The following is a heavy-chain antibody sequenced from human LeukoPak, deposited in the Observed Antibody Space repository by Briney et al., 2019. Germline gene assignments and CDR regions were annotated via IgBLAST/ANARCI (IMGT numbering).Heavy chain of an antibody. D-gene: IGHD5-18*01. CDR2: IYYSGST. V-gene: IGHV4-39*07. J-gene: IGHJ4*02. Sequence: SETLSLTCTVSGGSISSSSYHWGWVRQPPGKGLEWIGSIYYSGSTYYNPSLKSRVTISVDTSKNQFSLKLSSVTAADTAVYYCARVGYSYGYLVDYWGQGTLVTVSS. CDR1: GGSISSSSYH. CDR3: ARVGYSYGYLVDY.